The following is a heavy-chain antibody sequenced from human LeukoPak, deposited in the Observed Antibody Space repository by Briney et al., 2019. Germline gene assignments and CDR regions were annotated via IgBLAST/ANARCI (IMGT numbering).Heavy chain of an antibody. D-gene: IGHD4-17*01. Sequence: ASVKVSCKTSGYTFDNYAINWVRQAPGQGLEWMGWSNTNTGNPTNAQGFTGRFVFSLDTYVRTAYLQISSLKTEDTAVYYCARSNNDGDYLGVGFDYWGQGTLVTVSS. CDR1: GYTFDNYA. CDR2: SNTNTGNP. CDR3: ARSNNDGDYLGVGFDY. V-gene: IGHV7-4-1*02. J-gene: IGHJ4*02.